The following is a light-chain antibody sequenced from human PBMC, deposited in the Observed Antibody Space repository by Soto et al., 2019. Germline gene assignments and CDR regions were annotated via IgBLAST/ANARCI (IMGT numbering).Light chain of an antibody. V-gene: IGKV1-5*03. Sequence: DIQMTQSPSTLSGSVGDRVTITCRASQTISSWLAWYQKQPGTAPKLLIYKASTLKSGVPSRFSGSGSGTEFTLTSSSLQPDYFATYYCQYYNSYSQAFGQGTKVEIK. CDR3: QYYNSYSQA. CDR1: QTISSW. J-gene: IGKJ1*01. CDR2: KAS.